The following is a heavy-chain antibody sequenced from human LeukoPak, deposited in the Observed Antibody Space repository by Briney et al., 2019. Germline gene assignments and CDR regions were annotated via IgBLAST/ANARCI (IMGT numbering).Heavy chain of an antibody. CDR1: GGSFSGYY. CDR3: ARVTSMGSIDY. D-gene: IGHD1-26*01. V-gene: IGHV4-59*10. Sequence: SETLSLTCAVYGGSFSGYYWSWIRQPAGKGLEWIGRIYTTGSTNYNPSLKSRVTISIDTSKNQFSLKLSSVTAADTAIYYCARVTSMGSIDYWGQGTLVTVSS. J-gene: IGHJ4*02. CDR2: IYTTGST.